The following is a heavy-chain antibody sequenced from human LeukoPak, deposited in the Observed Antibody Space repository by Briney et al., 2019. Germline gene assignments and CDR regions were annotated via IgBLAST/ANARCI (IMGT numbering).Heavy chain of an antibody. CDR3: ARGDYSPTPGY. D-gene: IGHD4-11*01. CDR2: IYHSGST. CDR1: GGSISSGGYS. Sequence: SQTLSLTCAGSGGSISSGGYSWSWIRQPPGKGLEWIGYIYHSGSTYYNPSLKSRVTISVDRSKNQFSLKLSSVTAADTAVYYCARGDYSPTPGYWGQGTLVTVSS. J-gene: IGHJ4*02. V-gene: IGHV4-30-2*01.